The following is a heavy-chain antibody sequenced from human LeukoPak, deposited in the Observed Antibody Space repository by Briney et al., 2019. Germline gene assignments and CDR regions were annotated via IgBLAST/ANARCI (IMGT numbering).Heavy chain of an antibody. CDR3: ARDANWAPFDY. V-gene: IGHV3-33*08. D-gene: IGHD7-27*01. CDR2: IWYDGSNK. Sequence: GGSLRLSCAASGLTGSHNYVSWVRQAPGKGLEWVAVIWYDGSNKYYADSVKGRFTISRDNSKNTLYLQMNSLRAEDTAVYYCARDANWAPFDYWGQGTLVTVSS. J-gene: IGHJ4*02. CDR1: GLTGSHNY.